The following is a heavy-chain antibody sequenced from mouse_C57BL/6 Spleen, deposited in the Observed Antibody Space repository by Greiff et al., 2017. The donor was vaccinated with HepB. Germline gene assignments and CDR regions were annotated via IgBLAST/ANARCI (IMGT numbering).Heavy chain of an antibody. V-gene: IGHV1-61*01. CDR3: ARGNYEGVWFAY. CDR1: GYTFTSYW. CDR2: IYPSDSET. D-gene: IGHD2-1*01. Sequence: VVRPGSSVKLSCKASGYTFTSYWMDWVKQRPGQGLEWIGNIYPSDSETHYNQKFKDKATLTVDKSSSTAYMQLSSLTSEDSAVYYCARGNYEGVWFAYWGQGTLVTVSA. J-gene: IGHJ3*01.